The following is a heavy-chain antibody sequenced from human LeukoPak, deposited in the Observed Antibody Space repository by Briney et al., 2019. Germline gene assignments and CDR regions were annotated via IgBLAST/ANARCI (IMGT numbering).Heavy chain of an antibody. CDR1: GFTVSSNY. J-gene: IGHJ4*02. Sequence: PGGSLRLSCAASGFTVSSNYMSWVRQAPGKGLVWVSRINSDGSSTSYADSVKGRFTISRDNAKNTLYLQMNSLRAEDTAVYYCARAPSVLRFLEWPPGPDYWGQGTLVTVSS. CDR3: ARAPSVLRFLEWPPGPDY. V-gene: IGHV3-74*01. CDR2: INSDGSST. D-gene: IGHD3-3*01.